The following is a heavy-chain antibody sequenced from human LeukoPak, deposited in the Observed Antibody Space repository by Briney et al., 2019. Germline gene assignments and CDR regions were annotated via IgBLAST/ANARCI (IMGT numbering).Heavy chain of an antibody. D-gene: IGHD5-24*01. CDR2: IYYSGST. V-gene: IGHV4-59*01. CDR3: ARANMATISYLDY. CDR1: GGSISSYY. J-gene: IGHJ4*02. Sequence: SETLSLTCTVSGGSISSYYWSWIRQPPGKGLEWIGYIYYSGSTNYNPSLKSRVTISVDTSKNQFSLKLSSVTAADTAVYYRARANMATISYLDYWGQGTLVTVSS.